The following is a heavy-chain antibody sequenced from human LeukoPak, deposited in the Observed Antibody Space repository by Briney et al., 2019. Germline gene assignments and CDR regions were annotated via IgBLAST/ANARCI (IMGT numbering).Heavy chain of an antibody. CDR1: GGSISSGGYY. V-gene: IGHV4-31*03. CDR2: IYYSGST. D-gene: IGHD3-22*01. CDR3: ARDRRYSFDSSGYQSPTGYYMDV. J-gene: IGHJ6*03. Sequence: SETLSLTCTVSGGSISSGGYYWSWIRQHPGKGLEWIGYIYYSGSTYYNPSLKSRVTISVDTSKNQFSLKLSSVTAADTAVYYCARDRRYSFDSSGYQSPTGYYMDVWGKGTTVTVSS.